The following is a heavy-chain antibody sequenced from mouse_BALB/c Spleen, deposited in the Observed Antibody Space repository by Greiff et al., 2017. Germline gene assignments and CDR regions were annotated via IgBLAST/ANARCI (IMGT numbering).Heavy chain of an antibody. D-gene: IGHD2-3*01. V-gene: IGHV3-2*02. CDR1: GYSITSDYA. Sequence: EVMLVESGPGLVKPSQSLSLTCTVTGYSITSDYAWNWIRQFPGNKLEWMGYISYSGSTSYNPSLKSRISITRDTSKNQFFLQLNSVTTEDTATYYCARYVYDGYYIDYWGQGTTLTVSS. CDR2: ISYSGST. CDR3: ARYVYDGYYIDY. J-gene: IGHJ2*01.